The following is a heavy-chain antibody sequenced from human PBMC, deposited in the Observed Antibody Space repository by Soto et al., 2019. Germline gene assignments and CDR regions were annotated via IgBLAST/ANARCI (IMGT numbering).Heavy chain of an antibody. D-gene: IGHD6-13*01. CDR2: INPESGNT. CDR3: ARIPDQYSSRYYQYGMDV. Sequence: QVQMVQSGAEVKKPGDSVKVSCKASGYTFTDYYMHWVRQAPGQGFEWVGGINPESGNTNYAQNIQGRVTVTTDTSTGTVYMELRRLRSDDTAVYYCARIPDQYSSRYYQYGMDVWGLGTTVTVSS. CDR1: GYTFTDYY. J-gene: IGHJ6*02. V-gene: IGHV1-2*02.